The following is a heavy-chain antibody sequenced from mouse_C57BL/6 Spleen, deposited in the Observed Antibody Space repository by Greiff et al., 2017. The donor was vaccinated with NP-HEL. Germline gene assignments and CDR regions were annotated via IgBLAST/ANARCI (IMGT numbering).Heavy chain of an antibody. J-gene: IGHJ4*01. CDR3: ARHGGIYDGYYHAMDY. V-gene: IGHV2-6-1*01. Sequence: QVQLKESGPGLVAPSQSLSITCTVSGFSLTSYGVHWVRQPPGKGLEWLVVIWSDGSTTYNSALKSRLSISKDNSKSQVFLKMNSLQTDDTAMYYCARHGGIYDGYYHAMDYWGQGTSVTVSS. CDR2: IWSDGST. CDR1: GFSLTSYG. D-gene: IGHD2-3*01.